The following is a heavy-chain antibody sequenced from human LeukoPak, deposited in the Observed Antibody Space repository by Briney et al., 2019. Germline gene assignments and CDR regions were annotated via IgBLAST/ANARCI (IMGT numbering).Heavy chain of an antibody. CDR2: ISWDGGST. D-gene: IGHD6-13*01. CDR3: ATVQAGSFDY. CDR1: GFTFDDHA. Sequence: GGSLRLSCAASGFTFDDHAMHWVRQAPGKGLEWVSLISWDGGSTYYADSVKGRFTISRDNSKNSLYLQMNSLRAEDTALYYCATVQAGSFDYWGQGTLVTVSS. J-gene: IGHJ4*02. V-gene: IGHV3-43D*03.